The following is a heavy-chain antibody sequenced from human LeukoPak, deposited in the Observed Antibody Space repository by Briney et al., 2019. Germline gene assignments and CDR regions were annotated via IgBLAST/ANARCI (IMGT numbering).Heavy chain of an antibody. V-gene: IGHV4-59*08. Sequence: SETLSLTCTVPGGSISSYYWSWIRQPPGKGLEWIGYIYYSGSTNYNPSLKSRVTISVDTSKNQFSLKLSSVTAADTAVYYCARSPPAKGFYYFDDWGQGTLVTVSS. CDR1: GGSISSYY. CDR2: IYYSGST. CDR3: ARSPPAKGFYYFDD. J-gene: IGHJ4*02.